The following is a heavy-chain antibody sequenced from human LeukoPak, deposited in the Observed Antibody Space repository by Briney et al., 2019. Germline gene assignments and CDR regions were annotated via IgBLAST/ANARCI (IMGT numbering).Heavy chain of an antibody. D-gene: IGHD5-18*01. Sequence: GGSLRLSCAASGFTFSSYSMNWVRQAPGKGLEWVSYISSSSSTIYYADSVKGRFTISRDNAKSSLYLQMNSLRDEDTAVYYCARDYGPDTAMVTWAFDIWGRGTMVTVSS. V-gene: IGHV3-48*02. J-gene: IGHJ3*02. CDR1: GFTFSSYS. CDR2: ISSSSSTI. CDR3: ARDYGPDTAMVTWAFDI.